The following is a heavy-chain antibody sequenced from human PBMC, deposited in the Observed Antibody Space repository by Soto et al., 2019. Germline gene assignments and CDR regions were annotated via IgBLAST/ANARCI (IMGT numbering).Heavy chain of an antibody. Sequence: SETLSLTCTVSGGSISSGGYYWSWIRHHPGKGLEWIGYIYYSGSTYYNPSLKSRVTISVDTSKNQFSLKLSSVTAADTAVYYCARDTMSIAVAGGAGMDVWGQGTTVTVYS. CDR2: IYYSGST. V-gene: IGHV4-31*03. CDR3: ARDTMSIAVAGGAGMDV. CDR1: GGSISSGGYY. D-gene: IGHD6-19*01. J-gene: IGHJ6*02.